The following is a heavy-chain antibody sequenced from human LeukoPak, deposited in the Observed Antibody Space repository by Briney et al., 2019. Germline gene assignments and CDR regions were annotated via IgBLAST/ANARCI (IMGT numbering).Heavy chain of an antibody. J-gene: IGHJ4*02. CDR3: AKDRGYMAATPDY. V-gene: IGHV3-23*01. D-gene: IGHD5-24*01. Sequence: GGSLRLSCAASGFTFSNYAMSWVRQAPGKGLQWVSAISGSGGSTNYADSVRGRFTISRDNSKNMLYLHMNSLRAEDTAVYYCAKDRGYMAATPDYWGQGTLVTVSS. CDR1: GFTFSNYA. CDR2: ISGSGGST.